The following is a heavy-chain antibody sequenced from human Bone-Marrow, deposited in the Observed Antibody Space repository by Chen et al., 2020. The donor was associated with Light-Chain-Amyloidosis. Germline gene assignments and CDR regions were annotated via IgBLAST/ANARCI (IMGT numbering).Heavy chain of an antibody. D-gene: IGHD5-12*01. CDR1: GYTFPNHW. CDR2: IYPDDSGA. CDR3: ARRRDGYNFDY. Sequence: EVQLEQSGPEVKKPGESLKISCKGPGYTFPNHWIGWVRQMPGKGLEWMGVIYPDDSGARNSPSFEGQVTICADKSITAAYLQWRSLKASDTAMYYCARRRDGYNFDYWGQGTLVTLSS. J-gene: IGHJ4*02. V-gene: IGHV5-51*01.